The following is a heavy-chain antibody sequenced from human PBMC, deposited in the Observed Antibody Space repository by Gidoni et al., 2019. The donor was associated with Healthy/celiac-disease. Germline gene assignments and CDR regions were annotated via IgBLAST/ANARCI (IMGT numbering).Heavy chain of an antibody. Sequence: EVQLVESGGGLVKPGGSLRLSCAASGFTFSNAWMNWVRQAPGKGLEWVGRIKSKTDGGTTDYAAPVKGRFTISRDDSKNTLYLQMNSLKTEDTAVYYCTTEYYDFWSGYFDYWGQGTLVTVSS. J-gene: IGHJ4*02. D-gene: IGHD3-3*01. CDR2: IKSKTDGGTT. V-gene: IGHV3-15*07. CDR1: GFTFSNAW. CDR3: TTEYYDFWSGYFDY.